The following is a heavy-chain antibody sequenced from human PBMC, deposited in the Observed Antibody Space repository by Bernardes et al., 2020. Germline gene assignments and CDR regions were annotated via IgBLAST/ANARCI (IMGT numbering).Heavy chain of an antibody. CDR3: AREDVVPAKSFDY. J-gene: IGHJ4*02. CDR2: INHSGST. CDR1: GGPFSGYY. V-gene: IGHV4-34*01. D-gene: IGHD2-2*01. Sequence: SETLSLTCAVDGGPFSGYYWSWIRQPPGKGLEWIGEINHSGSTNHNPSLKSRVTLSVDTSKNQLSLKLSSVTAADTAVYYCAREDVVPAKSFDYWGQGTLVTVSS.